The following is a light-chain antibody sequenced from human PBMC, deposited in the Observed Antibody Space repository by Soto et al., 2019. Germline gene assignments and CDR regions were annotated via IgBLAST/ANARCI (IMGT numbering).Light chain of an antibody. CDR1: SSDVGSYNL. Sequence: QSVLTQPASVSGSPGQSITISCTGTSSDVGSYNLLSWYQQHPGKAPKLMIYEGRKRPSGVSDRFSGSKSGNTASLTISGLQAEDEADYYCCSYAGSSTPYVFGTGTKLTVL. CDR2: EGR. J-gene: IGLJ1*01. V-gene: IGLV2-23*01. CDR3: CSYAGSSTPYV.